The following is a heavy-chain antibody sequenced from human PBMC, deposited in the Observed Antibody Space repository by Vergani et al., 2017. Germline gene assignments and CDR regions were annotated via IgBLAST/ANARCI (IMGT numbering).Heavy chain of an antibody. Sequence: QVQLVESGGGVVQPGRSLRLSCAASGFTFSSYGMHWVRQAPGKGLEWVAIMSYDGSNKYYADSVKGRFTISRDNSKNTLYLQMNSLRADDTAVYYCAKGYGDEENYFDYWGQGTLVTFSS. V-gene: IGHV3-30*18. D-gene: IGHD4-17*01. J-gene: IGHJ4*02. CDR3: AKGYGDEENYFDY. CDR2: MSYDGSNK. CDR1: GFTFSSYG.